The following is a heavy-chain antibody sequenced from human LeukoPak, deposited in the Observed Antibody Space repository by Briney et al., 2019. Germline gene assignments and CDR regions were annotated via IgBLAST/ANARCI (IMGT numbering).Heavy chain of an antibody. V-gene: IGHV1-24*01. J-gene: IGHJ5*02. D-gene: IGHD6-19*01. CDR2: FDPEDGET. Sequence: ASVKVSCKVSGYTLTELSMHWVRQAPGKGLEWMGGFDPEDGETIYAQKFQGRVTMTRNTSISTAYMELSSLRSEDTAVYYCARRYSSGWYAWFDPWGQGTLVTVSS. CDR1: GYTLTELS. CDR3: ARRYSSGWYAWFDP.